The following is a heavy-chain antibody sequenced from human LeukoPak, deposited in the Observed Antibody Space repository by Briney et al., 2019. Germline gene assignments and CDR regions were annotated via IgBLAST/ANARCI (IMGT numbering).Heavy chain of an antibody. D-gene: IGHD5-18*01. CDR2: IKQDGSEK. CDR3: ARGRYSYGYYYMDV. CDR1: GFTFSSYW. V-gene: IGHV3-7*01. J-gene: IGHJ6*03. Sequence: GGSLRLSCAASGFTFSSYWMSWVRRAPGKGLEWVANIKQDGSEKYYVDSVKGRFTISRDNAKNSLYLQMNSLRAEDTAVYYCARGRYSYGYYYMDVWGKGTTVTISS.